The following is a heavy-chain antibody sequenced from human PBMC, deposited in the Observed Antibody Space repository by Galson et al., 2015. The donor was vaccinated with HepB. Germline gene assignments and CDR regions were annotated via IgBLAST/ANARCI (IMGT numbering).Heavy chain of an antibody. CDR3: AKRPEGYYYDSSGNDWYFDL. V-gene: IGHV3-23*01. CDR2: ISGSGGST. D-gene: IGHD3-22*01. CDR1: GFTLSSYA. Sequence: SLRLPCAASGFTLSSYAMSWVRQAPGTGLEWVSAISGSGGSTYYADSVKGRFTISRDNSKNTLYLQMNSLRAEDTAVYYCAKRPEGYYYDSSGNDWYFDLWGRGTLVTVSS. J-gene: IGHJ2*01.